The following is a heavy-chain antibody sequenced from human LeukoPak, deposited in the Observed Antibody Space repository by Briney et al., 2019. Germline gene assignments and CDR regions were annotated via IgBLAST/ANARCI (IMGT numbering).Heavy chain of an antibody. CDR1: GGSISSSSYY. CDR2: IYYSGST. D-gene: IGHD6-19*01. CDR3: ARGLGQWLPGIFDY. V-gene: IGHV4-61*05. J-gene: IGHJ4*02. Sequence: SETLSLTCTVSGGSISSSSYYWGWIRQPPGKGLEWIGYIYYSGSTNYSPSLKSRVTISVDTSKNQFSLKLSSVTAADTAVYYCARGLGQWLPGIFDYWGQGTLVTVSS.